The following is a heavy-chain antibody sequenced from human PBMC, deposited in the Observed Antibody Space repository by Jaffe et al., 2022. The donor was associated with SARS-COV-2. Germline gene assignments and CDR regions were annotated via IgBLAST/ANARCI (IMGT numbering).Heavy chain of an antibody. D-gene: IGHD3-16*01. CDR3: VKDRGGRTGMDV. J-gene: IGHJ6*02. V-gene: IGHV3-7*01. CDR2: IKTDGSDE. CDR1: GLTFSTHW. Sequence: EVQLVESGGNLVQPGGSLRLSCTGSGLTFSTHWMSWVRQAPGKGPEWVAYIKTDGSDEYYVDSVKGRFTISRDNARNSLYLEMNSLRGEDTAVYYCVKDRGGRTGMDVWGQGTTVTVSS.